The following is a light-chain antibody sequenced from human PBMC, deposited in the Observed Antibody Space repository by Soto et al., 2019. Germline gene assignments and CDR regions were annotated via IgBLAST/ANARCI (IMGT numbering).Light chain of an antibody. J-gene: IGKJ2*01. V-gene: IGKV1-33*01. CDR1: QDISNY. CDR3: QQYDNLPYT. Sequence: DIQMTQSPSSLSASVGDRVTITCQASQDISNYLNCYQQKPGKAPKLLIYDASNLETGVPSSFSGSGSGTDFTFTISSLQPEDIATYYCQQYDNLPYTFGQGTKLEIK. CDR2: DAS.